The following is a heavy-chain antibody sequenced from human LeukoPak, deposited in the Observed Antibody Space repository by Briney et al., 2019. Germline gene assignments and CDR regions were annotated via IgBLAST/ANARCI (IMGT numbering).Heavy chain of an antibody. V-gene: IGHV3-23*01. CDR1: GFTFSNYD. J-gene: IGHJ4*02. CDR2: ISGSGTNT. CDR3: AKSSRPVTAMAFFDY. D-gene: IGHD5-18*01. Sequence: GGSLRLSCAASGFTFSNYDMTWVRQAPGKGLEWVSGISGSGTNTNYADSVKGRFTISRDNSKNTVYLQMKSLRAEDTAVYYCAKSSRPVTAMAFFDYWGQGTLVTVSS.